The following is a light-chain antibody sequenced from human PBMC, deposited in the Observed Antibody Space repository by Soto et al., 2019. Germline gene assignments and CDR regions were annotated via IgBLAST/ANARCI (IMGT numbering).Light chain of an antibody. CDR2: WAS. Sequence: DIVMTQSPDSLAVSLGERATINCKSSQSVLYSSNNKSYLSWYQQKAGQPPKLLIYWASTRESGVPDRFSGSGSGTDFTLTISSLQAEDVAVYYCQQYYIPPRTFGRGTKLEIK. CDR1: QSVLYSSNNKSY. J-gene: IGKJ2*01. V-gene: IGKV4-1*01. CDR3: QQYYIPPRT.